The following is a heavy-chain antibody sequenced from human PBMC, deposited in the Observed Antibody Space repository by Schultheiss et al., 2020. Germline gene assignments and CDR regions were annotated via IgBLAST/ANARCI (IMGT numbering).Heavy chain of an antibody. CDR2: IYTSGST. V-gene: IGHV4-61*02. J-gene: IGHJ4*02. CDR1: GGSISSGSYY. CDR3: ARSFEYSSLYFDY. Sequence: SETLSLTCTVSGGSISSGSYYWSWIRQPAGKGLEWIGRIYTSGSTNYNPSLKSRVTISVDTSKNQFSLKLSSVTAADTAVYYCARSFEYSSLYFDYWGQGTLVTVSS. D-gene: IGHD6-6*01.